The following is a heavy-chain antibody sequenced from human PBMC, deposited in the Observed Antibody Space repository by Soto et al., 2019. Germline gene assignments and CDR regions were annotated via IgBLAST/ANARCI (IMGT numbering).Heavy chain of an antibody. CDR1: GYTFTSYA. Sequence: ASVKVSCKASGYTFTSYAMHWVRQAPGQRLEWMGWINAGNGNTKYSQKFQGRVTITRDTSASTVFIELSSLTSEDTALYYCARGQGNSGYDPLAFWGLGTLVPVSS. CDR2: INAGNGNT. CDR3: ARGQGNSGYDPLAF. V-gene: IGHV1-3*01. J-gene: IGHJ4*02. D-gene: IGHD5-12*01.